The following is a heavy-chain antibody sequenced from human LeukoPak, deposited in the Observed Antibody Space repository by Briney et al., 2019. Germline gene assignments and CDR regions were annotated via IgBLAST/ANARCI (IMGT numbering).Heavy chain of an antibody. J-gene: IGHJ4*02. CDR2: ISSSSSYI. CDR3: ARVTGDYYGSGSYVNY. Sequence: GGSLRLSCAASGFTFSSYAMSWVRQAPGKGLEWVSSISSSSSYIYYADSVKGRFTISRDNAKNSLYLQMNSLRAEDTAVYYCARVTGDYYGSGSYVNYWGQGTLVTVSS. V-gene: IGHV3-21*01. D-gene: IGHD3-10*01. CDR1: GFTFSSYA.